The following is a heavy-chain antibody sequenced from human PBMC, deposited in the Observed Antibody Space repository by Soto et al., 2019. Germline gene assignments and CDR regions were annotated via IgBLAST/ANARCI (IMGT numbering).Heavy chain of an antibody. J-gene: IGHJ6*02. CDR3: ARDLGGYCISTSCDYYYYYGMDV. CDR1: GVSISSGDYY. V-gene: IGHV4-30-4*01. CDR2: IYYSGST. D-gene: IGHD2-2*01. Sequence: SETLSLTCTVSGVSISSGDYYWSWIRQPPGKGLEWIGYIYYSGSTYYNPSLKSRVTISVDTSKNQFSLKLSSVTAADTAVYYCARDLGGYCISTSCDYYYYYGMDVWGQGTTVTVSS.